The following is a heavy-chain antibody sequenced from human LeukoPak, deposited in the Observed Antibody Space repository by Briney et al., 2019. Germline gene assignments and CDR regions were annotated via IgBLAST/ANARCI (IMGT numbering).Heavy chain of an antibody. V-gene: IGHV4-59*11. Sequence: PSETLSLTCAVSGDSFSSHYWTWIRQPPGRGLEWIGYISCIGTTNYNPSLKSRVTISIDTSKNQFSLKLSSVTTADTAVYYCARDLVTVTKGFDIWGLGTMVSVPS. CDR1: GDSFSSHY. J-gene: IGHJ3*02. CDR2: ISCIGTT. CDR3: ARDLVTVTKGFDI. D-gene: IGHD4-17*01.